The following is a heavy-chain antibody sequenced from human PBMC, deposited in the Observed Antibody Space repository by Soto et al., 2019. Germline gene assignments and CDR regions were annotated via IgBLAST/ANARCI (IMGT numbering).Heavy chain of an antibody. V-gene: IGHV1-8*01. CDR1: GYTFTSYD. J-gene: IGHJ2*01. CDR3: ARGLRYFDWLHIWYFDL. Sequence: QVQLVQSGAEVKKPGASVKVSCKASGYTFTSYDINWVRQATGQGREWMGWMNPNSGNTGYAQKFQGGVTMTRNTSLSTAYMELSSLRSEDTAVYYCARGLRYFDWLHIWYFDLWGRGTLVTVSS. D-gene: IGHD3-9*01. CDR2: MNPNSGNT.